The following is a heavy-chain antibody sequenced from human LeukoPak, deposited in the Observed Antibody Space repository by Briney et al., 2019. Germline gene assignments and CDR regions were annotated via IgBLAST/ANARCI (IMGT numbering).Heavy chain of an antibody. CDR2: INHSGST. V-gene: IGHV4-34*01. CDR3: ARRLIRFGNFDY. D-gene: IGHD3-3*01. Sequence: PSETLSLTCAVYGGSFSGYYWSWIRQPPGKGLEWIGEINHSGSTNYNPSLKSRVTISVDTSKNQFSLQLTSATAADTAVYFCARRLIRFGNFDYWGQGILVTVSS. CDR1: GGSFSGYY. J-gene: IGHJ4*02.